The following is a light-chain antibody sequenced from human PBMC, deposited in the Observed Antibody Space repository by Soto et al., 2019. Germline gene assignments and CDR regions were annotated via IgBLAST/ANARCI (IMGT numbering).Light chain of an antibody. CDR3: SSYTRSSSYV. CDR2: DVT. Sequence: QSVLTQPASVSGSPGQSITLLCTGTSSDIGIYNSVSWYQQHPGKAPKLMIHDVTNRPSGVSDRFSGSKSGNTASLTISGLQAEDEADYYCSSYTRSSSYVFGTGTRSPS. CDR1: SSDIGIYNS. J-gene: IGLJ1*01. V-gene: IGLV2-14*01.